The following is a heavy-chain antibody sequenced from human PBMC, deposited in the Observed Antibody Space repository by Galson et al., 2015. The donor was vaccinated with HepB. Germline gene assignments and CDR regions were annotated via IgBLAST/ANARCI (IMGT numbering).Heavy chain of an antibody. J-gene: IGHJ4*02. CDR1: GFTFSRYN. CDR2: ISQSSSYI. D-gene: IGHD7-27*01. Sequence: SLRLSCAASGFTFSRYNMNWVRQAPGKGLEWVSSISQSSSYIYYADSVRGRFTISRDNAQNSLYLQMNSLRAEDTAVYYCVRDPPLGTPFDYWGQGTLVTVSS. CDR3: VRDPPLGTPFDY. V-gene: IGHV3-21*01.